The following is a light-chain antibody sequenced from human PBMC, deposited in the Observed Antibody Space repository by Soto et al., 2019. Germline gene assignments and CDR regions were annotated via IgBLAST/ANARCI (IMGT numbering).Light chain of an antibody. CDR3: CSYAGSSTYV. CDR2: EGS. Sequence: QSALTQPASVSGSPGQSITISCTGTSSEVGSYNLVSWYQQHPGKAPKLMIYEGSKRPSGVSNRFSGSKSGNTASLPISGLQAEDEADYYCCSYAGSSTYVFGTGTKVTVL. CDR1: SSEVGSYNL. V-gene: IGLV2-23*01. J-gene: IGLJ1*01.